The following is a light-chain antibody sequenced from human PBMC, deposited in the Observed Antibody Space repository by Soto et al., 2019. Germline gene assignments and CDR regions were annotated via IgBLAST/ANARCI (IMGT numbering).Light chain of an antibody. Sequence: QSVLTQPASVSGAPGQTVTISCTGSSSNIGAGYDVHWYQQLPGTAPKLIIYDNSNRPSGVPDRFSGSKSGTTASLAIPGLQAEDEADYYCQSYDSSRSGSVFGGGTKLTVL. CDR1: SSNIGAGYD. J-gene: IGLJ3*02. CDR3: QSYDSSRSGSV. V-gene: IGLV1-40*01. CDR2: DNS.